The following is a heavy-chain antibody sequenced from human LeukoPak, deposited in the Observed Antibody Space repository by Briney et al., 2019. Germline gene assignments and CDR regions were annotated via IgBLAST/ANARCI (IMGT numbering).Heavy chain of an antibody. Sequence: SETLSLTCTVSGGSISSYYWSWIRQPPGKGLEWIGYIYYSGSTNYNPSLESRVTISVDTSKNQFSLKLSSVTAADTAVYYCARGPSGSYYWFDPWGQGTLVTVSS. D-gene: IGHD1-26*01. V-gene: IGHV4-59*01. CDR3: ARGPSGSYYWFDP. J-gene: IGHJ5*02. CDR2: IYYSGST. CDR1: GGSISSYY.